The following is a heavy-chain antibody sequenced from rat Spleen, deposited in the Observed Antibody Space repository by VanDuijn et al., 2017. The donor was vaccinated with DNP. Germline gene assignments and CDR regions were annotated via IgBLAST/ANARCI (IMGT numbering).Heavy chain of an antibody. V-gene: IGHV2-47*01. J-gene: IGHJ2*01. CDR3: AKRENSGYFDY. CDR2: MWSNGGT. Sequence: QVQLMESGPGLVQPSQTLSLTCTVSGFSLTSNTVSWIRQPPGKGLEWMGVMWSNGGTDYKSAIKSRLSISRDTSKSQVFLKMHSLQTEDTAMYFCAKRENSGYFDYWGQGVMVTVSS. D-gene: IGHD4-3*01. CDR1: GFSLTSNT.